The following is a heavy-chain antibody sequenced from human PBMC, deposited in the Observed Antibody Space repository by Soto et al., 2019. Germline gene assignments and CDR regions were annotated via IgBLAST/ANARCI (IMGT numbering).Heavy chain of an antibody. CDR1: GYTFTSYD. D-gene: IGHD2-2*01. CDR2: MNPNSGNT. J-gene: IGHJ6*02. CDR3: ARVKGQYLLLYYYGMDV. Sequence: QVQLVQSGAEVKKPGASVKVSCKASGYTFTSYDINWVRQATGQGLEWMGWMNPNSGNTGYAQKFQGRVTMTRNTSISTAYMELSSLRSEDTAVYYCARVKGQYLLLYYYGMDVWGQGTTVTVSS. V-gene: IGHV1-8*01.